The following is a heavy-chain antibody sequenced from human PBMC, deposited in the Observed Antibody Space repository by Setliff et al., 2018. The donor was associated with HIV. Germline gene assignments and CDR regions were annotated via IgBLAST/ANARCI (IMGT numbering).Heavy chain of an antibody. Sequence: GESLKISCKGSGYSFTNSWIAWVRQMPGKGLEWMGVIYPGDSDTVYSPSFQGQVTISADRSISTAYLQWSSLKASDTAMYFCARGEHFSYYMDVWGKGTTVTVSS. CDR2: IYPGDSDT. CDR1: GYSFTNSW. CDR3: ARGEHFSYYMDV. J-gene: IGHJ6*03. V-gene: IGHV5-51*01.